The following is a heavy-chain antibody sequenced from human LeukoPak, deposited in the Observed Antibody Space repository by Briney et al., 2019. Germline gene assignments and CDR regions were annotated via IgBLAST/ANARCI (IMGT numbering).Heavy chain of an antibody. V-gene: IGHV3-7*01. Sequence: PGGSLRLSCAGTGYTFSSYAMSWVRQAPGKGLEWVANMERDGSEKNYVDAVKGRFTISRDNAKNTLFLQMNSLRGDDTAVYYCARESTEVTPGYWGQGTLVTVSS. CDR2: MERDGSEK. CDR3: ARESTEVTPGY. D-gene: IGHD4-23*01. CDR1: GYTFSSYA. J-gene: IGHJ4*02.